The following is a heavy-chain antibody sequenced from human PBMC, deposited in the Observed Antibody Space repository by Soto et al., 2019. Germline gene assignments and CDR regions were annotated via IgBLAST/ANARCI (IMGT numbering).Heavy chain of an antibody. Sequence: SPTLSLTCAISGDSVSSNSAAWNWIRQSPSRGLEWLGRTYYRSKWYNDYAVSVKGRISINPDTSKNLFSLQLNSVTPEDTAVYYCARDRKVPFVMDVWGQGTTVTVS. J-gene: IGHJ6*02. CDR3: ARDRKVPFVMDV. CDR1: GDSVSSNSAA. CDR2: TYYRSKWYN. V-gene: IGHV6-1*01.